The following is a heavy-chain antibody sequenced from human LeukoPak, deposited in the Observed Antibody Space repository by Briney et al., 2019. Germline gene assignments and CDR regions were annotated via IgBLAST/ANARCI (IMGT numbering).Heavy chain of an antibody. CDR2: ISGSGGST. Sequence: GGSLRLSCAASGFTFSSYAMSWVRQAPGKGLEWVSAISGSGGSTYYADSVRGRFTISRDNSKNTLYLQMNSLRAEDTAVYYCAKDHRIVGVTTPPEYFQHWGQGTLVTVSS. V-gene: IGHV3-23*01. CDR1: GFTFSSYA. J-gene: IGHJ1*01. CDR3: AKDHRIVGVTTPPEYFQH. D-gene: IGHD1-26*01.